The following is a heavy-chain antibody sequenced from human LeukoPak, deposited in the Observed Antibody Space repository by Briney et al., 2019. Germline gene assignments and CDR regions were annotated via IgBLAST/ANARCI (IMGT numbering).Heavy chain of an antibody. D-gene: IGHD4-11*01. CDR2: ISAYNGNT. Sequence: GASVKVSCKASGYTFTSYGIGWVRQAPGQGLEWMGWISAYNGNTNYAQKLQGRVTMTTDTSTSTAYMELRSLRSDDTAVYYCARQPGTTVTSDNWFDPWGQGTLVTVSS. CDR3: ARQPGTTVTSDNWFDP. CDR1: GYTFTSYG. J-gene: IGHJ5*02. V-gene: IGHV1-18*01.